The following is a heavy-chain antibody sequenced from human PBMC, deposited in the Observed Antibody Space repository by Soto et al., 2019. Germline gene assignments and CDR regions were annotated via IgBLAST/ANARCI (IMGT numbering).Heavy chain of an antibody. CDR2: IYPGDSDT. CDR3: ERGDVDTAMAPAFDI. CDR1: GYRFTSYW. Sequence: ESLKVSFKGSGYRFTSYWIVWVRQMPGKGLEWMGIIYPGDSDTRYSPSFQGQVTISADKSISTAYLQWSRLKASDTAMYYCERGDVDTAMAPAFDIWGQGTMVTVSS. V-gene: IGHV5-51*01. J-gene: IGHJ3*02. D-gene: IGHD5-18*01.